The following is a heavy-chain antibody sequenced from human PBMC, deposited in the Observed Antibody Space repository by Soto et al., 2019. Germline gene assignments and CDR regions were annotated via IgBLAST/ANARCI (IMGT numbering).Heavy chain of an antibody. CDR2: IKTDGSEK. D-gene: IGHD3-10*01. J-gene: IGHJ4*02. Sequence: EVQLVESGGGLVQPGGSLRLSCAASGFTFSDYWMSWVRQAPGKGLECVANIKTDGSEKYYVDPVKGRFTISRDNTKNSLYLQMNSLRAEDTAVYYCASSMGRGGNDYWGQGTLGPVSS. CDR3: ASSMGRGGNDY. V-gene: IGHV3-7*05. CDR1: GFTFSDYW.